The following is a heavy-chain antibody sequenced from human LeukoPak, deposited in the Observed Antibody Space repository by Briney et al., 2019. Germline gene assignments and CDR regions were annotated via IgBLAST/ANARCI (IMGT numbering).Heavy chain of an antibody. J-gene: IGHJ6*03. CDR2: INPSGGST. V-gene: IGHV1-46*01. CDR3: ARETAARPEGYYYYYYMDV. D-gene: IGHD6-6*01. Sequence: ASVKVSCKASGYTFTSYYMHWVRQAPGQGLEWMGIINPSGGSTSYAQKFQGRVTMTRDTSTSTVYMELSSLRSEDTAVYYCARETAARPEGYYYYYYMDVWGKGTTVTVSS. CDR1: GYTFTSYY.